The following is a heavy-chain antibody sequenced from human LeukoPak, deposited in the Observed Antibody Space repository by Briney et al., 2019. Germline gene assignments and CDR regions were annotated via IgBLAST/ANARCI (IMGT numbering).Heavy chain of an antibody. CDR1: GFTFSSYG. J-gene: IGHJ1*01. CDR3: ATSRYYYDSSGYPEYFQH. Sequence: GSLRLSCAASGFTFSSYGMHWVRQAPGKGLEWVAFIRYDGSNKYYADSVKGRFTISRDNSKNTLYLQMNSLRAEDTAVYYCATSRYYYDSSGYPEYFQHWGQGTLVTVSS. CDR2: IRYDGSNK. V-gene: IGHV3-30*02. D-gene: IGHD3-22*01.